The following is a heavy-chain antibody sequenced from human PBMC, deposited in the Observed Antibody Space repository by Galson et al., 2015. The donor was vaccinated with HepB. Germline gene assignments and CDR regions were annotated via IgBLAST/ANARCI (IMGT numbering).Heavy chain of an antibody. J-gene: IGHJ4*02. D-gene: IGHD6-19*01. CDR3: AKAPSGGWYYFDY. V-gene: IGHV3-30*18. CDR2: ISYDGSNK. Sequence: SLRLSCAASGSTFSSYGMHWVRQAPGKGLEWVAVISYDGSNKYYADSVKGRFTISRDNSKNTLYLQMNSLRAEDTAVYYCAKAPSGGWYYFDYWGQGTLVTVSS. CDR1: GSTFSSYG.